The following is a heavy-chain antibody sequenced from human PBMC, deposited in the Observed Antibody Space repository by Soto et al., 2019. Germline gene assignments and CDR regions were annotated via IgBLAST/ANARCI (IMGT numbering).Heavy chain of an antibody. CDR1: GFTFGDYA. D-gene: IGHD3-3*01. Sequence: PGGSLRLSCTASGFTFGDYAMSWFRQAPGKGLEWVGFIRSKAYGGTTEYAASVKGRFTISGDDSKSIAYLQMNSLKTEDTAVYYCTRSARTIFGVVPRDIFDDWGQGTLVTVAS. V-gene: IGHV3-49*03. CDR3: TRSARTIFGVVPRDIFDD. J-gene: IGHJ4*02. CDR2: IRSKAYGGTT.